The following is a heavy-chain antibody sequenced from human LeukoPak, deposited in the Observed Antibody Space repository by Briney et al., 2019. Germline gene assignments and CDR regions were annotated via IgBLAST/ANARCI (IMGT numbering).Heavy chain of an antibody. V-gene: IGHV4-4*02. CDR2: IYHSGST. CDR1: GGSISSSNW. CDR3: ARLSLRGSPARRRLKYYMDV. D-gene: IGHD3-16*01. J-gene: IGHJ6*03. Sequence: SETLSLTCAVSGGSISSSNWWSWVRQPPGKGLEWIGEIYHSGSTNYNPSLKSRVTISVDKSKNQFSLKLSSVTAADTAVYYCARLSLRGSPARRRLKYYMDVWGKGTTVTISS.